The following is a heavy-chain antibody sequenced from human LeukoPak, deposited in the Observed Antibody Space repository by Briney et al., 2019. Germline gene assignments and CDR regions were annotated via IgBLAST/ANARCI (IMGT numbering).Heavy chain of an antibody. CDR1: GDSLSSGTYY. J-gene: IGHJ5*02. D-gene: IGHD3-10*01. CDR3: ARQPFYDYVSGSRQEFNWFDP. CDR2: IYYSGST. Sequence: SETLSLTCTVSGDSLSSGTYYWGWIRQPPGKGLEWIGSIYYSGSTYYNPSLWGRVTMSVDTSKNQFSLKLSSVTAADTAVYYCARQPFYDYVSGSRQEFNWFDPWGQGTLVTVSS. V-gene: IGHV4-39*01.